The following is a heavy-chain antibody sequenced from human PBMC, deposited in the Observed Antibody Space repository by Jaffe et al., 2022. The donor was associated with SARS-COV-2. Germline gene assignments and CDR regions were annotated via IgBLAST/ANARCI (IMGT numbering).Heavy chain of an antibody. D-gene: IGHD1-26*01. CDR1: GFTFTSYA. V-gene: IGHV3-30*04. CDR3: AREWGFYPRDASDI. CDR2: ISYDGRTT. J-gene: IGHJ3*02. Sequence: QVQLVESGGGVVQPGRSLRLSCAASGFTFTSYAMHWVRQAPGQGLEWVAIISYDGRTTYYADSVKGRFTISRDNSMNTLYLQLNSLRPEDTAVYYCAREWGFYPRDASDIWGQGTMVTVSS.